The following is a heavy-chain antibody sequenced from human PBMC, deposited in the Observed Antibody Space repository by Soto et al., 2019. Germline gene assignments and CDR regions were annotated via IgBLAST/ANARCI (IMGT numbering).Heavy chain of an antibody. CDR1: GDVFRSYG. J-gene: IGHJ6*02. Sequence: SVKVSCKASGDVFRSYGINWVRQAPGQGLEWMGGIIPISGTTNYAQKFQGRVAITADESTDTVYMELSRLRSEDTAVYFCARVRCFNGLCHTADYGMDVWGQGTTVTVS. D-gene: IGHD2-8*01. CDR3: ARVRCFNGLCHTADYGMDV. V-gene: IGHV1-69*13. CDR2: IIPISGTT.